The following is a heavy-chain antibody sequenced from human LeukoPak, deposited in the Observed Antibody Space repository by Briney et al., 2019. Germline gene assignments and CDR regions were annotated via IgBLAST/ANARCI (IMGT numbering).Heavy chain of an antibody. CDR1: GGSIRSGGYY. Sequence: SETLSLTCTVSGGSIRSGGYYWRWIRQHPGKGLEWIGYIYYSGSTYYNPSLKSRVTISVDTSKNQFSLKLSSVTAADTAVYYCARAYGDYGRPDYWGQGTLVTVSS. CDR2: IYYSGST. CDR3: ARAYGDYGRPDY. D-gene: IGHD4-17*01. V-gene: IGHV4-31*03. J-gene: IGHJ4*02.